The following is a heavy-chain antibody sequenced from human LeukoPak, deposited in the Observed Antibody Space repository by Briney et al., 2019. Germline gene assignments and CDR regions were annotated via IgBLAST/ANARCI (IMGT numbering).Heavy chain of an antibody. V-gene: IGHV3-33*01. J-gene: IGHJ5*02. D-gene: IGHD3-3*01. CDR2: IWYDGSNK. CDR1: GFTFSSYG. CDR3: AREGTIFGVIYNWFDP. Sequence: QSGGSLRLSCAASGFTFSSYGMHWVRQAPGKGLEWVAVIWYDGSNKYYADSVKGRFTISRDNSKNTLYLQMNSLRAEDTAVYYCAREGTIFGVIYNWFDPWGQGTLVTVSS.